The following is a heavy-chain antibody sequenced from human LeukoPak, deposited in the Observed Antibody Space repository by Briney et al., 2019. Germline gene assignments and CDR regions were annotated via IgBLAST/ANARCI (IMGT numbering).Heavy chain of an antibody. V-gene: IGHV3-15*01. Sequence: GGSLRLSCAASGFTFSRYWMSWVRQAPGKGLEWVGRIRSKNDGGTADTATPVKGRFTISRDDSKNTLYLQMNSLKTEDTAVYYCTTPHVEVTTTGRFDYWGQGTLVTVSS. CDR2: IRSKNDGGTA. CDR1: GFTFSRYW. J-gene: IGHJ4*02. D-gene: IGHD1-26*01. CDR3: TTPHVEVTTTGRFDY.